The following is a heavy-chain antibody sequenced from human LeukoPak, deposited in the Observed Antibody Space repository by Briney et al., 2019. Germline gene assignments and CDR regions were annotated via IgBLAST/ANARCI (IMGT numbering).Heavy chain of an antibody. CDR3: ASGSGSYRTPYYYMDV. CDR2: IHSGGST. CDR1: GFTVSSNY. D-gene: IGHD3-10*01. V-gene: IGHV3-53*01. J-gene: IGHJ6*03. Sequence: GGSLRLSCAASGFTVSSNYMSWVRQAPGKGLEWVSVIHSGGSTNYADSVKGRFTISRDNSKNTLYLQMNSLRAEDTAVYYCASGSGSYRTPYYYMDVWGTGTTVTVSS.